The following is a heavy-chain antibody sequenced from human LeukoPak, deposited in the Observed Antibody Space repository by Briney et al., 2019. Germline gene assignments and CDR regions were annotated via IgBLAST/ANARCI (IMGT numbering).Heavy chain of an antibody. CDR1: GFTFRSYS. CDR2: IGGSGDNT. J-gene: IGHJ4*02. V-gene: IGHV3-23*01. D-gene: IGHD3-22*01. CDR3: AKGSYYDSSGSFYFDY. Sequence: PGGSLRLSCAASGFTFRSYSMSWVRQAPGKGLEWVSGIGGSGDNTYYADSVKGRFTISRDNSKNTLYVQVNSLGTEDTAAYYCAKGSYYDSSGSFYFDYWGQGTLVTVSS.